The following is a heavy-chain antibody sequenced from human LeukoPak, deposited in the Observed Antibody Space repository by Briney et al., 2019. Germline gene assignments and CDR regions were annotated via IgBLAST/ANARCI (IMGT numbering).Heavy chain of an antibody. J-gene: IGHJ1*01. V-gene: IGHV3-23*01. CDR3: ATFLAIVTARDSLYFQH. CDR2: VSGSGGVT. Sequence: GGSLRLSCAASGFTFSSYAMSWVRQAPGKGLEWVSGVSGSGGVTYHAESVKGRFTISRDNSKNTLHLQMNSLRAEDTAVYYCATFLAIVTARDSLYFQHWGQGTLVTVSS. D-gene: IGHD3-3*02. CDR1: GFTFSSYA.